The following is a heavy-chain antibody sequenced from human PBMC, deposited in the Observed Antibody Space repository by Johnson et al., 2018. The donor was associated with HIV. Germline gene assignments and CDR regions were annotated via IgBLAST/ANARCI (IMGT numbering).Heavy chain of an antibody. CDR3: ASDWGSRHAFDI. V-gene: IGHV3-30*04. CDR2: ISYDGSNK. CDR1: GFTFSSYA. D-gene: IGHD7-27*01. J-gene: IGHJ3*02. Sequence: QVQLVESGGGVVQPGRSLRLSCAASGFTFSSYAMHWVRQAPGKGLEWVAVISYDGSNKYYADSVKGRFTISRDNSKNTLYLQMNSLRAEDTAVYYCASDWGSRHAFDIGGQGRMVTVSS.